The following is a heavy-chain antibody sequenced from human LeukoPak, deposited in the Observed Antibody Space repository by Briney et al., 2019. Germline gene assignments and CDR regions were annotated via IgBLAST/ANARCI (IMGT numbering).Heavy chain of an antibody. CDR2: ISSSSSYT. Sequence: GGSLRLSCAASGFTFSDYYMSWIRQAPGKGLEWVSYISSSSSYTNYADSVKGRFTISRDNAKNSLYLQMNSLRAEDTAVYYCARSGLRGGITMVRGVDYWGQGTLVTVPS. CDR3: ARSGLRGGITMVRGVDY. CDR1: GFTFSDYY. V-gene: IGHV3-11*03. D-gene: IGHD3-10*01. J-gene: IGHJ4*02.